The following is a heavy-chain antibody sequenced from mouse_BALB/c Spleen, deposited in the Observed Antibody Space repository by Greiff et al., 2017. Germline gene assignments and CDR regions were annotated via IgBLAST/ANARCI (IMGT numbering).Heavy chain of an antibody. D-gene: IGHD2-2*01. CDR1: GFTFSSYA. CDR3: ALYGYDGAY. V-gene: IGHV5-6-5*01. CDR2: ISSGGST. Sequence: EVHLVESGGGLVKPGGSLKLSCAASGFTFSSYAMSWVRQTPEKRLEWVASISSGGSTYYPDSVKGRFTISRDNARNILYLQMSSLRSEDTAMYYCALYGYDGAYWGQGTLVTVSA. J-gene: IGHJ3*01.